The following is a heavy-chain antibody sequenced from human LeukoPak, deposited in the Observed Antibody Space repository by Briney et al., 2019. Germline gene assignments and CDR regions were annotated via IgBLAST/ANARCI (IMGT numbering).Heavy chain of an antibody. D-gene: IGHD1-20*01. CDR3: ARGLTGTKSDY. CDR1: GFTVSNNY. Sequence: GGSLRLSCAVSGFTVSNNYMGWVRQAPGKGLEWVSSISSSSSYIYYADSVKGRFTISRDNAKNSLYLQMNSLRAEDTAVYYCARGLTGTKSDYWGQGTLVTVSS. J-gene: IGHJ4*02. CDR2: ISSSSSYI. V-gene: IGHV3-21*01.